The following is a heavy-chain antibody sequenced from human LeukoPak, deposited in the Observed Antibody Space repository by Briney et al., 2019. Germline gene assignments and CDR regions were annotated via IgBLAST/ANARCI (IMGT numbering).Heavy chain of an antibody. J-gene: IGHJ4*02. Sequence: ASVKVSCKASGYTFTGYYIHWVRQAPGQGPEWMGWIHPNSGGTDYAQKFQGRVTMTRDTSISTAYVELSSLRSDDTAVYYCAREPFGGATCIDFWGQGTLVTVSS. CDR2: IHPNSGGT. V-gene: IGHV1-2*02. CDR1: GYTFTGYY. CDR3: AREPFGGATCIDF. D-gene: IGHD3-16*01.